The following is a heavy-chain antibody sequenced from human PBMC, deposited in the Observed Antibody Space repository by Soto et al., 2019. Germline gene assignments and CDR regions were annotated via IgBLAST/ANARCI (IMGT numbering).Heavy chain of an antibody. J-gene: IGHJ4*02. CDR1: GYTFTSSY. V-gene: IGHV1-46*03. CDR3: ARDLYSGGY. Sequence: QVQLVQSGAEVKKPGASVKVSCTASGYTFTSSYLHWVRQAPGQGLEWMGIINPLGGSTNYAQEFRGRVTVTSDTSTSSVYMELNSLRSDDTAVYYCARDLYSGGYWGQGTLVTVSS. CDR2: INPLGGST. D-gene: IGHD6-19*01.